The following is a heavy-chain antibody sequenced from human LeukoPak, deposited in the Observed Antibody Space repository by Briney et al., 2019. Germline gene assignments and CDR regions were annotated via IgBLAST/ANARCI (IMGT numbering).Heavy chain of an antibody. CDR2: ISSSGSGGNT. Sequence: GGSLRLSCAASGVTLSTYAMSWARQAPGRGLEWVSGISSSGSGGNTYYADSVKGRFTISRDNSKNTLYLQMNSLRAEDTAVYYCAKDLVSSSSWYGAGEVTWGQGTLVTVSS. J-gene: IGHJ5*02. CDR3: AKDLVSSSSWYGAGEVT. V-gene: IGHV3-23*01. D-gene: IGHD6-13*01. CDR1: GVTLSTYA.